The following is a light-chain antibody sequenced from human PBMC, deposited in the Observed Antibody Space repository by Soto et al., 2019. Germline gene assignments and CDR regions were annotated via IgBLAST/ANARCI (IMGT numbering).Light chain of an antibody. CDR1: QGIGIY. CDR3: QKYNSAPLT. J-gene: IGKJ4*01. V-gene: IGKV1-27*01. CDR2: AAS. Sequence: DIQMTQSPSSLSASIGDRVTMTCRASQGIGIYLAWFQQRPGNTPKLLIYAASTLQSGVPSRFSGSGSGTDFTLTISSLQPEDVATYYCQKYNSAPLTFGGGTRLEIK.